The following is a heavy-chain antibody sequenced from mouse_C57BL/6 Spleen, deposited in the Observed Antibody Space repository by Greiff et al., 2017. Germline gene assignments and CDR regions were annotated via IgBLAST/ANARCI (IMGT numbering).Heavy chain of an antibody. Sequence: VQRVESGPGLVAPSQSLSITCTVSGFSLTSYAISWVRQPPGKGLEWLGVIWTGGGTNYNSALKSRLSISKDNSKSQVFLKMNSLQTDDTARYYCARNYYGSSPHAMDYWGQGTSVTVSS. V-gene: IGHV2-9-1*01. J-gene: IGHJ4*01. D-gene: IGHD1-1*01. CDR3: ARNYYGSSPHAMDY. CDR2: IWTGGGT. CDR1: GFSLTSYA.